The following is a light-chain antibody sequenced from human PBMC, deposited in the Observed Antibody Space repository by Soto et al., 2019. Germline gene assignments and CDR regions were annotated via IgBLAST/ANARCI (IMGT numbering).Light chain of an antibody. Sequence: EIVLTQSPATLSVSPGERATLSCRASQSVSSNLAWYQQKPSQAPRLLIYGASTRATGIPARFSGSGSGTEFTLTISSLQSEDFAVYYCQQYNDWLVTFGQGTELEIK. J-gene: IGKJ2*01. CDR2: GAS. CDR1: QSVSSN. CDR3: QQYNDWLVT. V-gene: IGKV3-15*01.